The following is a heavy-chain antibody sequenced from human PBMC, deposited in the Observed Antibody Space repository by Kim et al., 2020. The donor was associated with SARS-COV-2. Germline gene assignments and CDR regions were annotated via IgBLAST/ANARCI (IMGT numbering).Heavy chain of an antibody. D-gene: IGHD5-12*01. CDR3: ARLHSGYDDAFDI. V-gene: IGHV5-51*01. J-gene: IGHJ3*02. Sequence: YSPSFQGQVTISADKSISTAYLQWSSLKASDTAMYYCARLHSGYDDAFDIWGQGTMVTVSS.